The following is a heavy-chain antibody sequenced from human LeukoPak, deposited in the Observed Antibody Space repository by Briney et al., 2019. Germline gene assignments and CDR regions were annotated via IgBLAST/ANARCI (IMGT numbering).Heavy chain of an antibody. CDR1: GFTFSSYV. V-gene: IGHV3-23*01. J-gene: IGHJ6*02. Sequence: SGGSLRLSCATSGFTFSSYVMSWVRQAPGKGLEWVSGISGSGGSTYYADSVKGRFTISRGNSKNTLYLQMNSLRAEDTAVYYCAREEFWSGYSQGYGMDVWGQGTTVTVSS. CDR2: ISGSGGST. D-gene: IGHD3-3*01. CDR3: AREEFWSGYSQGYGMDV.